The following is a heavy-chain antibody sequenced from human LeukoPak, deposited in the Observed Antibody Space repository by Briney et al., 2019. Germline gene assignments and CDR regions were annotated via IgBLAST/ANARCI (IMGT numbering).Heavy chain of an antibody. CDR2: INPSGGST. V-gene: IGHV1-46*01. J-gene: IGHJ4*02. D-gene: IGHD2-2*01. CDR1: GYTLTELS. Sequence: ASVKVSCKVSGYTLTELSMHWVRQAPGQGLEWMGIINPSGGSTSYAQKFQGRVTMTRDTSTSTVYMELSSLRSEDTAVYYCAREGIVVVPAAVFDYWGQGTLVTVSS. CDR3: AREGIVVVPAAVFDY.